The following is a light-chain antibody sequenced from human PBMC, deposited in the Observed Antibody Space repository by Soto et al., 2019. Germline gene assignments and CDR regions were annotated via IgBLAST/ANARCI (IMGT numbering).Light chain of an antibody. Sequence: EIVMTQSPATLSVPPGERATLSCRASQSVSSNLAWYQQKPGQAPRLLIYDASTRATLIPARFSGSGSGTECTLTVGSLQSEDFAVYYCQQYNNWPYTFGQGTKLEI. CDR2: DAS. CDR3: QQYNNWPYT. J-gene: IGKJ2*01. V-gene: IGKV3-15*01. CDR1: QSVSSN.